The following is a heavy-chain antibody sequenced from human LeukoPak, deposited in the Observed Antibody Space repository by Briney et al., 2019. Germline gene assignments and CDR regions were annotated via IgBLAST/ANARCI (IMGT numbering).Heavy chain of an antibody. CDR3: ARHPGYYDSSGYSSF. CDR2: ISSSSSTI. D-gene: IGHD3-22*01. J-gene: IGHJ4*02. Sequence: GGSLRLSCAASGFTFSSYSMNWVRQAPGKGLEWVSYISSSSSTIYYADSVKGRFTISRDSSKNTLYLQMDTLRAEDTAVYYCARHPGYYDSSGYSSFWGQGTLVTVSS. CDR1: GFTFSSYS. V-gene: IGHV3-48*01.